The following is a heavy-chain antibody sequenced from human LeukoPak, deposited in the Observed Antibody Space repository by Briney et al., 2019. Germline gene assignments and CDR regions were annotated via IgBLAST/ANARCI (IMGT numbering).Heavy chain of an antibody. V-gene: IGHV3-21*01. J-gene: IGHJ4*02. CDR2: ISTSNSYI. CDR1: GFSFSSYN. D-gene: IGHD2-2*01. CDR3: ARDRPRCCGRTSCPVDY. Sequence: GGSLRLSCAASGFSFSSYNMNWVRLAPGKGLEWVSSISTSNSYIYYADSVKGRFTISRDNAQSSLYLQMNSLTAEDTAVYYCARDRPRCCGRTSCPVDYWGQGILVTVSS.